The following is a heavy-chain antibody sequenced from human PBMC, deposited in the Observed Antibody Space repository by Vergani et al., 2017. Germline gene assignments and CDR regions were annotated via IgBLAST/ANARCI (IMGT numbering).Heavy chain of an antibody. CDR1: GFTVSSYY. V-gene: IGHV3-53*02. CDR3: TRDRLGDSYAYFFD. J-gene: IGHJ4*02. D-gene: IGHD3-16*01. Sequence: EVQLVETGGGLIQPGGSLRLSCAASGFTVSSYYMSWARQAPGKGLEWVSVIYSSGNTYYADSVKGRCTISRDNTRNTLYLQMNSLGAEDTAVYYCTRDRLGDSYAYFFDWGREALVTISP. CDR2: IYSSGNT.